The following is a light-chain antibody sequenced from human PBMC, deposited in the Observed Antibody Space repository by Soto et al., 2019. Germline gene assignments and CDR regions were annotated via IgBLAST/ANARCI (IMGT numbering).Light chain of an antibody. CDR3: SSYTSTSTPCV. CDR2: EVS. V-gene: IGLV2-14*01. J-gene: IGLJ1*01. CDR1: SSDVGGYNY. Sequence: QSALTQPASVSWSPGQSITTSCTGTSSDVGGYNYVSWYQLHPGKAPKLIIYEVSHRPSGASNHFSGYKSGNTASLTISGLQAEDEADYYCSSYTSTSTPCVFGTGTKVTVL.